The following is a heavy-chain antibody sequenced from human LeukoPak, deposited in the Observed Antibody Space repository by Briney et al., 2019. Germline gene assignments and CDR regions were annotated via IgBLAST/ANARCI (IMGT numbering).Heavy chain of an antibody. CDR1: DDSITMYY. CDR2: VDHTGST. Sequence: ASETLSLTCSVSDDSITMYYWTWIRQPPGKGLEWIGYVDHTGSTNFNPSLNGRVSISRDTSKNLFSLRLRSVAAADTAVYFCARGRVSSSTWYSTYYYYFYMDVWGKGTTVTVSS. J-gene: IGHJ6*03. V-gene: IGHV4-59*01. D-gene: IGHD4-11*01. CDR3: ARGRVSSSTWYSTYYYYFYMDV.